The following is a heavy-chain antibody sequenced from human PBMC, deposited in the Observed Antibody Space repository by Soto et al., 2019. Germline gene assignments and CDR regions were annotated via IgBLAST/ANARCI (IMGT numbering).Heavy chain of an antibody. D-gene: IGHD5-18*01. V-gene: IGHV4-31*03. CDR3: ARDRDTAMAGPLAGFDY. J-gene: IGHJ4*02. CDR1: GGSISSGGYY. CDR2: IYYSGST. Sequence: KASETLSLTCTVSGGSISSGGYYWSWIRQHPGKGLEWIGYIYYSGSTYYNPSLKSRVTISVDTSKNQFSLKLSSVTAADTAVYYCARDRDTAMAGPLAGFDYWGQGTLVTFSS.